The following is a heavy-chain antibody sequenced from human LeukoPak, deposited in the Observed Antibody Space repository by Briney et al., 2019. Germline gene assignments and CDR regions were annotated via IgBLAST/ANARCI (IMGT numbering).Heavy chain of an antibody. V-gene: IGHV3-7*01. J-gene: IGHJ4*02. CDR2: IKQDGSEK. D-gene: IGHD2-2*01. CDR3: ARDASTSCFDY. CDR1: GFTFSSHW. Sequence: PGGSLRLSCAASGFTFSSHWMSWVRQAPGKGLEWVANIKQDGSEKYYVDSVKGRFTFSRDNAKNSLYLQMNSLRAEDTAVYYCARDASTSCFDYWGQGALVTVSS.